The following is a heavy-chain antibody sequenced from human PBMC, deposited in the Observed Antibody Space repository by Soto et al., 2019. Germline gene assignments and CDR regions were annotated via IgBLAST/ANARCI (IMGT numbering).Heavy chain of an antibody. CDR2: VSNEGSK. Sequence: EVQLVESGGGLVQPGGSLRLACAGSGFGVSDYWMHWVRQAPGKGLVWVSRVSNEGSKEYADFVKGRFTLSKDNAKNTLYLEMDSLSVEDTALYYCTATPRNGMDVWGQGTKVTVAS. CDR3: TATPRNGMDV. V-gene: IGHV3-74*01. J-gene: IGHJ6*02. CDR1: GFGVSDYW.